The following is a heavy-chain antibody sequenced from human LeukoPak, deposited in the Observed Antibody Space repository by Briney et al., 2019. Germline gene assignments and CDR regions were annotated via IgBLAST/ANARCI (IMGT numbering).Heavy chain of an antibody. CDR3: ARDPIAVAGYYYYYGMDV. D-gene: IGHD6-19*01. CDR2: ISAYNGNT. CDR1: GYTFTSYG. V-gene: IGHV1-18*01. Sequence: ASVKVSCKASGYTFTSYGISWVRQAPGQGLEWMGWISAYNGNTNYAQKLQGRVTMTTDTSTSTAYMELSSLRSEDTAVYYCARDPIAVAGYYYYYGMDVWGQGTTVTVSS. J-gene: IGHJ6*02.